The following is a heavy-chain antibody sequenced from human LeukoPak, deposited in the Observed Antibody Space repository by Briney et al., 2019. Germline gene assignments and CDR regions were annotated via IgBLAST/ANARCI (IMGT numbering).Heavy chain of an antibody. CDR3: ARGGRITFGGVIVRQYYFDY. CDR1: GGSFSGYY. V-gene: IGHV4-34*01. J-gene: IGHJ4*02. Sequence: SETLSLTCAVYGGSFSGYYWSWIRQPPGKGLESIGEINHSGSTNYNPSLKSRVTISVDPSKNQFSLKLSSVTAADTAVYYCARGGRITFGGVIVRQYYFDYWGQGTLVTVSS. CDR2: INHSGST. D-gene: IGHD3-16*02.